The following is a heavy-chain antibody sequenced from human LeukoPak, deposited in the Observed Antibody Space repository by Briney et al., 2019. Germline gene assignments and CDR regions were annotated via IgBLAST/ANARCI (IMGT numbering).Heavy chain of an antibody. D-gene: IGHD6-13*01. Sequence: PGGSLRLSCAASGFTFSNYYMSWIRQAPGKGLEWVSYISSSGSTIYYADSVKGRFTISRDNAKNSLYLQMNSLRAEDTAVYYCAREKYSSSWYQGSLFDPWGQGTLVTVSS. CDR3: AREKYSSSWYQGSLFDP. CDR2: ISSSGSTI. V-gene: IGHV3-11*01. CDR1: GFTFSNYY. J-gene: IGHJ5*02.